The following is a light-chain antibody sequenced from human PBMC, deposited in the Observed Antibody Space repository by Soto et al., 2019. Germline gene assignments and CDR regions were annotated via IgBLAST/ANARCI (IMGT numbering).Light chain of an antibody. Sequence: EIVLTQSPGTLSLSPGERATLSCRASQSVSSSYLAWYQQKPGQAPRLLIYGASSRATGIPDRFSGSGSGTDFTLTISRLEPEDFAVSYCQQYVSSPPKITFGGGTKVEIK. CDR2: GAS. CDR3: QQYVSSPPKIT. CDR1: QSVSSSY. J-gene: IGKJ4*01. V-gene: IGKV3-20*01.